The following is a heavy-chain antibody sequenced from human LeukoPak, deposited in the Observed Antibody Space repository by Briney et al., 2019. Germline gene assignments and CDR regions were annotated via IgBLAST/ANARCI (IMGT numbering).Heavy chain of an antibody. CDR2: MNANSGNT. V-gene: IGHV1-8*01. D-gene: IGHD3-22*01. CDR1: GYTFTSYD. Sequence: ASVKVSCKASGYTFTSYDINWVRQATGQGLEWMGWMNANSGNTGYAQKFQGRVTMTRNTSISTAYMELSSLRSEDTAVYYCARGYYYDSSGYYWFGSPRSHDAFDIWGQGTMVTVSS. J-gene: IGHJ3*02. CDR3: ARGYYYDSSGYYWFGSPRSHDAFDI.